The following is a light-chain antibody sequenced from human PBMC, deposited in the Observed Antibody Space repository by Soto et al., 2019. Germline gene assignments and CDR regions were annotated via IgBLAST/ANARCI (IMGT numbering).Light chain of an antibody. CDR3: SSYTSSSTLYV. CDR2: EVS. J-gene: IGLJ1*01. CDR1: SSDVGGYNF. V-gene: IGLV2-14*01. Sequence: QSVLTQPASVSGSPGQSITISCTGTSSDVGGYNFVSWYHQHPGKAPKLMIYEVSNRPSGVSNRFSGSKSGNTASLTISGLQAEDEADYYCSSYTSSSTLYVFGTGTKLTVL.